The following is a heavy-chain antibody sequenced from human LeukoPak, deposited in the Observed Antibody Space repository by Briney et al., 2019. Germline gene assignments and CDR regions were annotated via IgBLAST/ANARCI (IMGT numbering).Heavy chain of an antibody. CDR1: GYSFTSYW. J-gene: IGHJ3*02. D-gene: IGHD3-22*01. CDR3: ARITTGDSSGFDAFDI. CDR2: IYPGDSDT. V-gene: IGHV5-51*01. Sequence: GESLKISCKGSGYSFTSYWIGWVRQMPGKGLEWMGIIYPGDSDTRYSPSFQGQVTISADKSISTAYLQWSSLKASDTAMYYCARITTGDSSGFDAFDIWGQGTMVTVSS.